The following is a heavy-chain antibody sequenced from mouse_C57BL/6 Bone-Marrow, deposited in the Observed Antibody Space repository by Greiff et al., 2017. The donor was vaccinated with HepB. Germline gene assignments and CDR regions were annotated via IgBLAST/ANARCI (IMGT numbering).Heavy chain of an antibody. CDR2: INPNNGGT. CDR3: ARRGLRRRVWFAY. J-gene: IGHJ3*01. D-gene: IGHD2-4*01. CDR1: GYTFTDYN. Sequence: VQLQQSGPELVKPGASVKIPCKASGYTFTDYNMDWVKQSHGKSLEWIGDINPNNGGTNYNQKFKGKATLTVDKSSSTAYMELRSLTSEDTAVYYCARRGLRRRVWFAYWGQGTLVTVSA. V-gene: IGHV1-18*01.